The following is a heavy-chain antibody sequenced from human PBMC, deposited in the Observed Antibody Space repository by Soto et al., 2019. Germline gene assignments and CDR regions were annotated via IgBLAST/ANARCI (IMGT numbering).Heavy chain of an antibody. CDR2: ISGSGGST. V-gene: IGHV3-23*01. D-gene: IGHD2-21*02. Sequence: VGSLRLSCASAVFTFSSHAMSCVRHSPGKWLEWVSAISGSGGSTYYADSVKDRFTISRDNSKKTLYLQMNILRAEDTAVYSCANRGAYCGGDCYSWWGQGTLV. CDR3: ANRGAYCGGDCYSW. CDR1: VFTFSSHA. J-gene: IGHJ4*02.